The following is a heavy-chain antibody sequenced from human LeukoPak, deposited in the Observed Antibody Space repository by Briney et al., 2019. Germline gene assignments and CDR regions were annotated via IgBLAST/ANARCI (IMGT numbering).Heavy chain of an antibody. CDR3: ARGPYSSSWAEYFQH. CDR2: INPNSGGT. CDR1: GYTFTGYY. J-gene: IGHJ1*01. D-gene: IGHD6-13*01. V-gene: IGHV1-2*06. Sequence: ASVKVSCKASGYTFTGYYMHWVRQAPGQGLEWMGRINPNSGGTNYAQKFQGRVTMTRDTSISTAYMELSRLRPDDTAVYYCARGPYSSSWAEYFQHWGQGTLVTVSS.